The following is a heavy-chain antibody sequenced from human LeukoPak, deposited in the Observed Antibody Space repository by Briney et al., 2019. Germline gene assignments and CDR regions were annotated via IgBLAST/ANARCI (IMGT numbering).Heavy chain of an antibody. Sequence: ASVKVSFKSSGYTFTSYYMHWVRQPPGQGLEWMGIINPSGGSTSYAQKFQGRVTMTRDMSTSTVYMELSSLRSEDTAVYYCSVATIVGYFDYWGQGTLVTVSS. CDR3: SVATIVGYFDY. J-gene: IGHJ4*02. CDR2: INPSGGST. V-gene: IGHV1-46*01. CDR1: GYTFTSYY. D-gene: IGHD5-12*01.